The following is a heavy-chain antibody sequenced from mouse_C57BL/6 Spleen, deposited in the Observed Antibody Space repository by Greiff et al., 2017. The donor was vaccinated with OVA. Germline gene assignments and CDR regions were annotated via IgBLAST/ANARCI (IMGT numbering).Heavy chain of an antibody. CDR2: IYPGSGNT. Sequence: QVQLQQSGAELVRPGASVKLSCKASGYTFTDYYINWVKQRPGQGLEWIARIYPGSGNTYYNEKFKGKATLTAEKSSSTAYMQLSSLTSEDSAVYFCARYDDWYFDVWGTGTTVTVSS. J-gene: IGHJ1*03. D-gene: IGHD2-3*01. CDR3: ARYDDWYFDV. V-gene: IGHV1-76*01. CDR1: GYTFTDYY.